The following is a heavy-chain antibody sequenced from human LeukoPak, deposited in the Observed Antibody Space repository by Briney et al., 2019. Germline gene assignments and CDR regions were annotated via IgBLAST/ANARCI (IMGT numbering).Heavy chain of an antibody. CDR2: IYPGDSDT. J-gene: IGHJ4*02. CDR3: ARHVARAAAAAFDY. CDR1: GYSFTSYW. Sequence: GESLQISCKGSGYSFTSYWIGWVRQMPGRGLEWMGIIYPGDSDTRYSPSFQGQVTISADKSISTAYLQWSSLKASDTAMYYCARHVARAAAAAFDYWGQGTLVTVSS. V-gene: IGHV5-51*01. D-gene: IGHD6-13*01.